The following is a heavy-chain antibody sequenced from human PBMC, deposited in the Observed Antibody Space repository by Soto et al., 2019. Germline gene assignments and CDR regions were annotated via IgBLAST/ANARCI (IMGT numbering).Heavy chain of an antibody. Sequence: QVQLQESGPGLVKPSETLSLTCTVSGGSVSSGSYYWSWIRQPPGKGLEWIGYIYYSGSTNYNPHRRRRVTISVDTSKSRFALKLSSVTAAATAVYYCARDVFTIFGVSHYGMDVWGQGTTVTVSS. V-gene: IGHV4-61*01. CDR2: IYYSGST. J-gene: IGHJ6*02. CDR3: ARDVFTIFGVSHYGMDV. D-gene: IGHD3-3*01. CDR1: GGSVSSGSYY.